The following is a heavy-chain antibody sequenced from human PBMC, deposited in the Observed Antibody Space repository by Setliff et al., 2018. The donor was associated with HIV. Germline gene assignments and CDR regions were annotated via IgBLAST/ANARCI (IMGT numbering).Heavy chain of an antibody. Sequence: ASVKVSCKASGYTFTSYGMNWVRQALGQGLEWMGWTYIGATNYAQKFRDRLTVTTDTSTSTAYMELRSLSPDDTAVYYCATGGGQSFDYWGQGTLVTVS. V-gene: IGHV1-18*04. CDR1: GYTFTSYG. J-gene: IGHJ4*02. CDR2: TYIGAT. D-gene: IGHD1-26*01. CDR3: ATGGGQSFDY.